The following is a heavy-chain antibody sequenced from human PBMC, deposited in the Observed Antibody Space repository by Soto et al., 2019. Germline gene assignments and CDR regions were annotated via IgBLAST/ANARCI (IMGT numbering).Heavy chain of an antibody. CDR2: FSGSGGST. Sequence: EVQLLESGGGLVQPGGSLRLSCAAAGFTFSNYALTWVRQSPGKGLEWVSTFSGSGGSTYYADSVRGRFTISRDNSKKPPFLKMNNLEGRDTAIYYLAEGWNGATCPLLDLRGQGTTVSVSS. D-gene: IGHD1-1*01. J-gene: IGHJ6*02. CDR3: AEGWNGATCPLLDL. V-gene: IGHV3-23*01. CDR1: GFTFSNYA.